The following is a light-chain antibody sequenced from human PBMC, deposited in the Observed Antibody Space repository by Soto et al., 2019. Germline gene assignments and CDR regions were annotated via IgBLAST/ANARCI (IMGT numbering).Light chain of an antibody. CDR2: GAS. J-gene: IGKJ4*01. Sequence: EIVMTQSPATLSVSPGERATLSCRASRSVSTKLAWYQQKPGQAPRLLIYGASTRATGIPARFSGSGSGTEFTLTISSLQSEDFAVYYCQQYNNWPPVTFGGGTKVDIK. CDR3: QQYNNWPPVT. V-gene: IGKV3-15*01. CDR1: RSVSTK.